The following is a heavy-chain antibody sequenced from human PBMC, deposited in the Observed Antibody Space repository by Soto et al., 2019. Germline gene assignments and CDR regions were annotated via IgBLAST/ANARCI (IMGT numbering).Heavy chain of an antibody. CDR1: GFTFSSYA. CDR3: ASTGYSSFNYYYYGMDV. V-gene: IGHV3-23*01. J-gene: IGHJ6*02. CDR2: ISGSGGST. Sequence: GGSLRLSCAASGFTFSSYAMSWVRQAPGKGLEWVSAISGSGGSTYYADSVKGRFTISRDNSKNTLYLQMNSLRAEGTAVYYCASTGYSSFNYYYYGMDVWGQGTTVTVSS. D-gene: IGHD6-13*01.